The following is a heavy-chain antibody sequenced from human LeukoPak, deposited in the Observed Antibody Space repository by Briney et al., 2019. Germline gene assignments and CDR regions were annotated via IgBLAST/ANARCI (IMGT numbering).Heavy chain of an antibody. CDR2: VSGSGGST. J-gene: IGHJ4*02. Sequence: GGSLRLSCAASGFTFSSYAMSWVRQAPGKGLEWVSAVSGSGGSTYYADSVKGRFTISRDNSKNTLYLQMNSLRAEDTAVYYCARGDDSSGYYYGDFDYWGQGTLVTVSS. D-gene: IGHD3-22*01. V-gene: IGHV3-23*01. CDR1: GFTFSSYA. CDR3: ARGDDSSGYYYGDFDY.